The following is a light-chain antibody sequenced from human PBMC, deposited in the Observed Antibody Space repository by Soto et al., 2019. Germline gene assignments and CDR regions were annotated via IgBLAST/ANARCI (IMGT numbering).Light chain of an antibody. CDR1: QSISSW. CDR2: DAS. CDR3: QQYNSGTGT. J-gene: IGKJ1*01. V-gene: IGKV1-5*01. Sequence: MTHPASTLSAYVKDRVTITCRASQSISSWLAWYQQKPGKAPKLLIYDASSLESGVPSRFSGSGSGTEFTLTISCLQPDDFAPYYCQQYNSGTGTFAQGTKVDI.